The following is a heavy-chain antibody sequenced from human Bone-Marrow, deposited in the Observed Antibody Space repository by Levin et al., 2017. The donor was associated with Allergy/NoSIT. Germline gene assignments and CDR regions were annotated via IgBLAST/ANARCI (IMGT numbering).Heavy chain of an antibody. V-gene: IGHV3-30*03. Sequence: GGSLRLSCVGSGFTFEHHGVHWVRQAPGKGLEWVSVLSYDGTTEYHADSVKGRLTMSRDNSKNTVHLQIQSLRADDRAVYYCARTGGKQSHDFDSWGQGILVTVSS. CDR3: ARTGGKQSHDFDS. D-gene: IGHD1-1*01. CDR2: LSYDGTTE. J-gene: IGHJ4*02. CDR1: GFTFEHHG.